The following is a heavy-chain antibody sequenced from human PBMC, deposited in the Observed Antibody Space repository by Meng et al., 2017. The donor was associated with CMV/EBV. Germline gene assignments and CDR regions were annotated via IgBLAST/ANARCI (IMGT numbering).Heavy chain of an antibody. V-gene: IGHV3-21*01. CDR3: AKDRISRDIVVVVAASFLDY. D-gene: IGHD2-15*01. CDR1: GFTFSSYS. J-gene: IGHJ4*02. CDR2: ISSSSSYI. Sequence: GESLKISCAASGFTFSSYSMNWVRQAPGKGLEWVSSISSSSSYIYYADSVKGRFTISRDNAKNSLYLQMNSLRAEDTAVYYCAKDRISRDIVVVVAASFLDYWGQGTLVTVSS.